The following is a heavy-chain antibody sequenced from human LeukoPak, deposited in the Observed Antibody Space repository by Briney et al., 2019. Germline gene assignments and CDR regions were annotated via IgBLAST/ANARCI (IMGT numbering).Heavy chain of an antibody. CDR1: GGTFSSYA. Sequence: GASVKVSCKASGGTFSSYAISWVRQAPGQGLEWMGGIIPIFGTANYAQKFQGRVTITADETTSTAYMELSSLRSEDTAVYYCARFARSQYYFDYWGQGTLVTVSS. V-gene: IGHV1-69*13. J-gene: IGHJ4*02. CDR2: IIPIFGTA. CDR3: ARFARSQYYFDY.